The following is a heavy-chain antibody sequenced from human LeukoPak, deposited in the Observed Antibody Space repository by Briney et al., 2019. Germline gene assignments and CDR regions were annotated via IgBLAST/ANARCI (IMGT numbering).Heavy chain of an antibody. J-gene: IGHJ3*02. CDR3: ARERYCSSTSCSRHDAFDI. D-gene: IGHD2-2*01. CDR1: GFTFSSYS. Sequence: GGSLRLSCAASGFTFSSYSMNWVRQAPGKGLEWVSSISSSSSYIYYADSVKGRFTISRDNAKNSLYLQMNSLRAEDTAVYYCARERYCSSTSCSRHDAFDIWGQGTMVTVSS. CDR2: ISSSSSYI. V-gene: IGHV3-21*01.